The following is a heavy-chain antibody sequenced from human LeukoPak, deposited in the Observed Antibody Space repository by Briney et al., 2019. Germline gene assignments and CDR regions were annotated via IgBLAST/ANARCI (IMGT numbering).Heavy chain of an antibody. CDR3: VRDNSRDGYNYYFDS. CDR2: IYTSGST. D-gene: IGHD5-24*01. CDR1: GGSISSYY. Sequence: SETLSLTCTVSGGSISSYYWSWLRQPAGKGLEWIGLIYTSGSTNYNPSLTSRITMSVDTSKSQFSLKLSSVTAADTAVYYCVRDNSRDGYNYYFDSWGQGTLVIVSS. J-gene: IGHJ4*02. V-gene: IGHV4-4*07.